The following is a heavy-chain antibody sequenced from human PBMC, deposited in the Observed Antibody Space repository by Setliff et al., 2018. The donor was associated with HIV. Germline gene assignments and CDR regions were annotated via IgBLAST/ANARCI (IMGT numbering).Heavy chain of an antibody. CDR1: GFTFSSYG. CDR3: AKEVVDYYDSSGYLGLDY. V-gene: IGHV3-33*06. Sequence: LRLSCAASGFTFSSYGMHWVRQAPGKGLEWVAVIWYDGSNKYYADSVKGRFTISRDNSKNTLYLQMNSLRAEDTAVYYCAKEVVDYYDSSGYLGLDYWGQGTLVTVSS. CDR2: IWYDGSNK. J-gene: IGHJ4*02. D-gene: IGHD3-22*01.